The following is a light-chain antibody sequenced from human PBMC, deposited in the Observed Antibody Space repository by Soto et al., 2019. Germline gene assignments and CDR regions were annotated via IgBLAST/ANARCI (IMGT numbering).Light chain of an antibody. Sequence: QSVLTQPPSASGTPGQRVTISCSGSSSNIGSNTVNWYQQLPGMAPKLLIYSNNQRPSGVPDRFSGSKSGTSASLAISGLQSEDEADYYCAAWDDSLNGPYVFGNGTKVTVL. CDR3: AAWDDSLNGPYV. V-gene: IGLV1-44*01. J-gene: IGLJ1*01. CDR2: SNN. CDR1: SSNIGSNT.